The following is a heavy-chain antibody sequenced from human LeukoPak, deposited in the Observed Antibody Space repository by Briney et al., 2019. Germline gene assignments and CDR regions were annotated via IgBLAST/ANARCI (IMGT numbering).Heavy chain of an antibody. CDR3: VNELGNGWGAFDI. CDR1: GFTFSSYA. J-gene: IGHJ3*02. D-gene: IGHD7-27*01. CDR2: LYSGGST. Sequence: GGSLRLSCAASGFTFSSYAMHWVRQAPGKGLEWVSVLYSGGSTYYADSVKGRFTISRDNSKNTLYLQMNSLRADDTAVYYCVNELGNGWGAFDIWGQGAMVTVSS. V-gene: IGHV3-53*01.